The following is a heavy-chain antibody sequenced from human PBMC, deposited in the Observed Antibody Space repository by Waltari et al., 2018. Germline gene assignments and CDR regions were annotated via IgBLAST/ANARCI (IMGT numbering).Heavy chain of an antibody. Sequence: EVQLVESGGGLIQPGGSLRLSCAASGFTVSSNYMSWVRQAPGKGLEWVSVIYSGGSTYYADAVKGRFTISRDNSKNTLYLQMNSLRDEDTAVYYCARGLFEVVAATPEHVDWFDPWGQGTLVTVST. CDR2: IYSGGST. J-gene: IGHJ5*02. D-gene: IGHD2-15*01. CDR1: GFTVSSNY. CDR3: ARGLFEVVAATPEHVDWFDP. V-gene: IGHV3-53*01.